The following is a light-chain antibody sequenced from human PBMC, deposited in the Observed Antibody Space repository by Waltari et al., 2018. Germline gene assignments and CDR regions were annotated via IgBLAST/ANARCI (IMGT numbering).Light chain of an antibody. CDR2: AAT. CDR3: QQSYITPYT. V-gene: IGKV1-39*01. Sequence: DIQMTQSPSSLSTSVGDRVTITCRASQTISSYLNWYQQKPGKAPKLLIYAATNLQRGLTSRFSGSGSGTDFTLTITNPQPEDSGTYYCQQSYITPYTFGQGTALEIK. J-gene: IGKJ2*01. CDR1: QTISSY.